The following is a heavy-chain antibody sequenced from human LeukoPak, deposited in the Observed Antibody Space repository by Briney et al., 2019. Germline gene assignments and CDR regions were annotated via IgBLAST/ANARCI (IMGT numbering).Heavy chain of an antibody. D-gene: IGHD3-9*01. CDR2: ISTYIGNT. Sequence: AASVKVSCKASGYTFTNYGINWVRQAPGQGLEWMGWISTYIGNTNYAQKLQGRVTMTRDTSTSTVYMELSSLRSEDTAVYYCARKALTGYYLGVWFDPWGQGTLVTVSS. CDR1: GYTFTNYG. CDR3: ARKALTGYYLGVWFDP. J-gene: IGHJ5*02. V-gene: IGHV1-18*01.